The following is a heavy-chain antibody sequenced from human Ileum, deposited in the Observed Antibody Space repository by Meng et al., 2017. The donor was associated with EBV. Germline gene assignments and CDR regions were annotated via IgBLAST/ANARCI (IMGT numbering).Heavy chain of an antibody. Sequence: GPGLVKPSGTLSLPSAGLGGAISSSDWGSWVRQPPGKGLEWIGEIYRGGGTNYNDSLKSRVTISVDTSKNPFSLKLNTVTAADTAVYYCARVRVIPAAIGFDYWGQGPLVTVSS. J-gene: IGHJ4*02. CDR1: GGAISSSDW. CDR3: ARVRVIPAAIGFDY. D-gene: IGHD2-2*02. CDR2: IYRGGGT. V-gene: IGHV4-4*02.